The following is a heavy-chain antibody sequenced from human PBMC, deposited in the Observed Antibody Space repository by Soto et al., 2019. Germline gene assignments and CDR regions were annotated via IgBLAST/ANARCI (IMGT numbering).Heavy chain of an antibody. D-gene: IGHD2-21*01. Sequence: SGGSLRLSCAASGFSFSDFEMNWVRQAPGKGLEWISHITSGDAATYYADSVKGRFTISREDARSSLFLQMIDLRGEDTAVYYCAREGAYGYGLFDLSGQGTLVTVSS. CDR2: ITSGDAAT. CDR1: GFSFSDFE. CDR3: AREGAYGYGLFDL. V-gene: IGHV3-48*03. J-gene: IGHJ5*02.